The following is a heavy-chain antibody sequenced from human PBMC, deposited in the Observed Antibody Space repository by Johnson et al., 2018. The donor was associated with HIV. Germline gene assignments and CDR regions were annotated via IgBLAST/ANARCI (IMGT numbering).Heavy chain of an antibody. CDR1: GFTFSTFT. CDR3: ASEIGSSWYSRAFDI. V-gene: IGHV3-23*04. J-gene: IGHJ3*02. Sequence: EVQLVESGGGLVQPGGSLRLSCAASGFTFSTFTMNWVRQTPGKGLEWVSSISGSGGSTYYAASMKGRSTISRDNSKNTRYLQMNSLGAEDTGLYFCASEIGSSWYSRAFDIWGHGTMVTVSS. CDR2: ISGSGGST. D-gene: IGHD6-13*01.